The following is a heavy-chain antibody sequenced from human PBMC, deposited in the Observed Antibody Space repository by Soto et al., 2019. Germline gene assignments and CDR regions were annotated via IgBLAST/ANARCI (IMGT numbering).Heavy chain of an antibody. D-gene: IGHD2-8*01. J-gene: IGHJ6*03. V-gene: IGHV4-34*01. Sequence: QVQLQQWGAGLLKPSETLSLTCAVYGGSFSGYYWSWIRQPPGKGLEWIGEINHSGSTNYNPSLRSRHTIPVDTSKNQFSLKLSSVTAADTAVYYCASRDCTNGVCSGRYYYDYMDVWGKGTTVTVSS. CDR1: GGSFSGYY. CDR2: INHSGST. CDR3: ASRDCTNGVCSGRYYYDYMDV.